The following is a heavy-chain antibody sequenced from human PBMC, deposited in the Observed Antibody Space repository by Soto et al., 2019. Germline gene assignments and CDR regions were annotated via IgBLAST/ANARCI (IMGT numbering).Heavy chain of an antibody. J-gene: IGHJ4*02. D-gene: IGHD2-15*01. CDR2: IWYDGSNK. Sequence: PGGSLRLSCAASGFTFSSYGMHWVRQAPGKGLEWVAVIWYDGSNKYYADSVKGRFTISRDNSKNTLYLQMNSLRAEDTAVYYCAIGNLGYCSGGSCYSIDYWGQGTLVTVSS. V-gene: IGHV3-33*01. CDR3: AIGNLGYCSGGSCYSIDY. CDR1: GFTFSSYG.